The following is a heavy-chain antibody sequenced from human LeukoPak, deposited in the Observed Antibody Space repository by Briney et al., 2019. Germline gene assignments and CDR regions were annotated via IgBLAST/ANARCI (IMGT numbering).Heavy chain of an antibody. CDR3: ARQKTGNDAFDI. D-gene: IGHD1-1*01. V-gene: IGHV3-23*01. CDR2: ISGSGGNT. J-gene: IGHJ3*02. CDR1: GFTFSSYA. Sequence: PGGSLRLSCAASGFTFSSYAMSWVRQAPGKGLEWVSAISGSGGNTYYADSVKGRFTISRDNAKNSLYLQMNSLRAEDTALYHCARQKTGNDAFDIWGQGTMVTVSS.